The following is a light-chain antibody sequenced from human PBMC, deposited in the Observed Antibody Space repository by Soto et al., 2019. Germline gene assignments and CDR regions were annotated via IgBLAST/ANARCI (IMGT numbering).Light chain of an antibody. CDR2: GAS. J-gene: IGKJ4*01. Sequence: EIVMTQSPATLSVSPGERATLSCRASQSVHSSLAWYQQKPGQAPRLLIYGASTRATGIPARFSGSGSGAEFTLTISSLQSEDFAVYYCQQYYNWPPITFGGGTK. CDR3: QQYYNWPPIT. V-gene: IGKV3-15*01. CDR1: QSVHSS.